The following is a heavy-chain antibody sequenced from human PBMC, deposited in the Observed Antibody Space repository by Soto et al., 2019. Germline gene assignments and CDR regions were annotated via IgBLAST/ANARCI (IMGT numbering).Heavy chain of an antibody. V-gene: IGHV4-61*01. Sequence: PSETLSLTCTVSGDSVSSGSYYWSWIRQPPGKGLEWIGYIYYSGRTSYNPSLKSRVTISVDTSKNQFALKLSSVTAADTAVYYCARDSTSWLFDYWGQGTQVTV. CDR1: GDSVSSGSYY. CDR3: ARDSTSWLFDY. D-gene: IGHD6-13*01. CDR2: IYYSGRT. J-gene: IGHJ4*02.